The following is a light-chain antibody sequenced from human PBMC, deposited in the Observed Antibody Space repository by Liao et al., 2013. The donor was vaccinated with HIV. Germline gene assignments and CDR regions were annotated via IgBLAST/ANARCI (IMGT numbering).Light chain of an antibody. Sequence: SYVLTQPPSVSVAPGKTARITCGGNSIGSKSVHWYQQKPGQAPVLVISHDTDRPSGIPARFSASNSGNTATLTISRVEAGDEADYYCQVWDTSSAHQVFGGGTKLTVL. CDR3: QVWDTSSAHQV. CDR1: SIGSKS. J-gene: IGLJ3*02. V-gene: IGLV3-21*04. CDR2: HDT.